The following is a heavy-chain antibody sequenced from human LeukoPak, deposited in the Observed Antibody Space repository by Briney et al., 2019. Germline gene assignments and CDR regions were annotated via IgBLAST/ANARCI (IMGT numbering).Heavy chain of an antibody. D-gene: IGHD3-10*01. J-gene: IGHJ5*02. CDR1: GGSFSGYY. CDR2: INHSGST. Sequence: SETLSLTCAVYGGSFSGYYWSWIRQPPGKGLEWIGEINHSGSTNYNPSLKSRVTISVDTSKNQFSLKLSSVTAADTAVYYCASLLELYGSGSYFSNWFDPWGQGTLVTVSS. CDR3: ASLLELYGSGSYFSNWFDP. V-gene: IGHV4-34*01.